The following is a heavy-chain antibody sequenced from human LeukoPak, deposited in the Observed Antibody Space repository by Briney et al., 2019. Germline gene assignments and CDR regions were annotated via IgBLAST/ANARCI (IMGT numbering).Heavy chain of an antibody. J-gene: IGHJ6*02. CDR3: ARTEKYYDFTMDV. CDR2: ISSNGGST. D-gene: IGHD3-3*01. Sequence: GGSLRLSCAASGFTFSSYAMHWVRQAQGKGLEYVSAISSNGGSTYYANSVKGRFTISRDNSKNTLYLQMGSLRAEDMAVYYCARTEKYYDFTMDVWGQGTTVTVSS. V-gene: IGHV3-64*01. CDR1: GFTFSSYA.